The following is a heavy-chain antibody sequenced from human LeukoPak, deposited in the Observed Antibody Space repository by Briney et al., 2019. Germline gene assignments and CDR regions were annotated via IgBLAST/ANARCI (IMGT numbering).Heavy chain of an antibody. J-gene: IGHJ6*02. D-gene: IGHD2-15*01. CDR1: GGSISSYY. CDR3: ARAKGRYCSGGSCYSGYYYYGMDG. Sequence: SETLSLTCTVCGGSISSYYWRGLRQPPGRGLEWVGYIYYSGSTNYNPSLKSRVTISVDTSKNQFSLKLSSVTAADTAGYYCARAKGRYCSGGSCYSGYYYYGMDGWGQGTTVTVS. CDR2: IYYSGST. V-gene: IGHV4-59*01.